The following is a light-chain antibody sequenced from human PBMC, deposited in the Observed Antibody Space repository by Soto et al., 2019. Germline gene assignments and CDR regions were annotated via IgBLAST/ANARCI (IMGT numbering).Light chain of an antibody. CDR3: QQYNSYHT. V-gene: IGKV1-5*01. J-gene: IGKJ2*01. CDR1: QSISSW. CDR2: DAS. Sequence: DIQMTQSPSTLSASVGDRVTITCRASQSISSWLAWYQQKPGKAPKLLSYDASSLASGVPSRFSGSGSGTEFTLTISSLQPDDFATYYCQQYNSYHTFGQGTKLEIK.